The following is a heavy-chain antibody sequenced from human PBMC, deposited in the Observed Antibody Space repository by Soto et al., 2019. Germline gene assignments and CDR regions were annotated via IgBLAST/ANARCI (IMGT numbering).Heavy chain of an antibody. CDR3: AASIFYYGMDV. CDR1: GYTFTNYW. J-gene: IGHJ6*02. Sequence: LGESLKISCKGSGYTFTNYWIGWVRQMPGKGLEWMGIIYPGDSDTKYNPSFQGQVTISADKSITTTYLQWSGLKASDTAIYYCAASIFYYGMDVWGQGTTVTVS. V-gene: IGHV5-51*01. CDR2: IYPGDSDT.